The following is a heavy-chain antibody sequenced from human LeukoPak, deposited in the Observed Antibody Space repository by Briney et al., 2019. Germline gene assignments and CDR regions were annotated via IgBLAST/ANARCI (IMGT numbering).Heavy chain of an antibody. D-gene: IGHD1-1*01. J-gene: IGHJ4*02. CDR3: ARVAKERVGGVYYFDY. V-gene: IGHV3-13*01. Sequence: PGGSLRLSCAASGFTFSDYDMYWVRQATGKGLEWVSAIGTAGDTYYTGSVKGRFTISRENAKYSLYLQMNSLRAGDTAVYYCARVAKERVGGVYYFDYWGQGTLVTVSS. CDR2: IGTAGDT. CDR1: GFTFSDYD.